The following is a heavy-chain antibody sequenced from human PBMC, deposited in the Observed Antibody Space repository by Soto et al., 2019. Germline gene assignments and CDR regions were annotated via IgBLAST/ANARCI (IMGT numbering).Heavy chain of an antibody. Sequence: VGSLRLSCAASGFTLSGSVIYWVRQASGKGLEWVGRIRSRSNGYATAYAASVRGRFTISRDDSKNTAYLQMDSLKTEDTAVYYCTRPGYSNYDSGYWGQGTLVTVSS. CDR3: TRPGYSNYDSGY. J-gene: IGHJ4*02. CDR2: IRSRSNGYAT. D-gene: IGHD5-12*01. CDR1: GFTLSGSV. V-gene: IGHV3-73*01.